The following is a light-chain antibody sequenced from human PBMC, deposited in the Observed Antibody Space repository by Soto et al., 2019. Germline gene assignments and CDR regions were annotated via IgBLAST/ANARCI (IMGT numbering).Light chain of an antibody. Sequence: QSVLTQPASVSGSPVQSITIACTGTSSDVGGYNYVSWYQQYPGKAPRLVISDVSNRPSGVSNRFSGSKSGNSASLTISGLQAEDEADYYCSSYTSSSTYVFGTGTKVTV. CDR1: SSDVGGYNY. J-gene: IGLJ1*01. CDR3: SSYTSSSTYV. CDR2: DVS. V-gene: IGLV2-14*01.